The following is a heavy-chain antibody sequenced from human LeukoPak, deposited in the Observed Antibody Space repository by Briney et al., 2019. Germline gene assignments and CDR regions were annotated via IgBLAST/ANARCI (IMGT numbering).Heavy chain of an antibody. Sequence: SETLSLTCAVYGGSFSGYYWSWIRQPPGKGLEWIGEINHSGSTNYNPSLKSRVTISVDTSKNQFSLKLSSVTAADTAVYYCAREGDSSGYPFDYWGQRTLVTVSS. CDR3: AREGDSSGYPFDY. J-gene: IGHJ4*02. D-gene: IGHD3-22*01. CDR1: GGSFSGYY. V-gene: IGHV4-34*01. CDR2: INHSGST.